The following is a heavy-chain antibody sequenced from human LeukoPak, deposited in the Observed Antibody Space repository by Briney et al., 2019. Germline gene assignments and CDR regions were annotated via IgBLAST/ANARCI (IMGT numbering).Heavy chain of an antibody. Sequence: GGSLRLSCAASGFTVSSNYMSWVRQAPGKGLEWVSIIYSGGGTYYADSVKGRFTISRDNSKNTLYLQMNSLRAEDTAVYYCARCSGDTCYSTGFDYWGQGTLVTVSS. CDR2: IYSGGGT. J-gene: IGHJ4*02. CDR3: ARCSGDTCYSTGFDY. V-gene: IGHV3-53*01. CDR1: GFTVSSNY. D-gene: IGHD2-15*01.